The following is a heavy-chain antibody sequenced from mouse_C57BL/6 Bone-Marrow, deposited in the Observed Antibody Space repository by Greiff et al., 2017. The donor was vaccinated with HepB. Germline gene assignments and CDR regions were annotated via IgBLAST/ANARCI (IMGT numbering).Heavy chain of an antibody. V-gene: IGHV1-72*01. D-gene: IGHD1-1*01. CDR2: IDPNSGGT. CDR1: GYTFTSYW. Sequence: QVQLKQPGAELVKPGASVKLSCKASGYTFTSYWMHWVKQRPGRGLEWIGRIDPNSGGTKYNEKFKSKATLTVDKPSSTAYMQLSSLTSEDSAVYYCARDSDYYGSSSFAYWGQGTLVTVSA. J-gene: IGHJ3*01. CDR3: ARDSDYYGSSSFAY.